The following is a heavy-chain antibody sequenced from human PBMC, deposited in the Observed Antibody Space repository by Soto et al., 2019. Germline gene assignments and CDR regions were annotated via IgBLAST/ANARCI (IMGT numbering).Heavy chain of an antibody. Sequence: PGGSLRLSCAASGFTVSSNYMNWVRQAPGKGLEWVSVIYSGGSTYYADSVKGRFTISRDNSKNTLYLQMNSLKAGDTAVYYCARTQYDYLWGSYRTTYFDSWGQGTRVTVSS. CDR3: ARTQYDYLWGSYRTTYFDS. D-gene: IGHD3-16*02. CDR1: GFTVSSNY. CDR2: IYSGGST. J-gene: IGHJ4*02. V-gene: IGHV3-66*01.